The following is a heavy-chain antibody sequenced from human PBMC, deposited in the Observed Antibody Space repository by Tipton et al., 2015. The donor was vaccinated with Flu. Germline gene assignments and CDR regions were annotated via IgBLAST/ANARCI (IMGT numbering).Heavy chain of an antibody. CDR1: GGSFSGYY. V-gene: IGHV4-34*01. D-gene: IGHD1-26*01. CDR3: ARGPESIVGATGGWFDP. Sequence: LRLSCVVYGGSFSGYYWSWIRQPPGKGLEWIGEINHSGSTNYNPSLKSRVTISVDTSKNQFSLKLSSVTAADTAVYYCARGPESIVGATGGWFDPWGQGTLVTVSS. CDR2: INHSGST. J-gene: IGHJ5*02.